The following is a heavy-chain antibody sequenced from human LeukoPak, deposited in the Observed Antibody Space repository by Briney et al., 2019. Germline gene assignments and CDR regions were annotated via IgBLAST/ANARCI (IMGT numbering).Heavy chain of an antibody. CDR3: ARSMDIVLMVYGITATDY. CDR2: IYYSGST. V-gene: IGHV4-39*01. Sequence: SETLSLTCTVSGGSMSSSSYYWGWIRQPPGKGLEWIGSIYYSGSTYYNPSLKSRVTISADTSKNQFSLKLSSVTAADTAVYYCARSMDIVLMVYGITATDYWGQGTLVTVSS. D-gene: IGHD2-8*01. CDR1: GGSMSSSSYY. J-gene: IGHJ4*02.